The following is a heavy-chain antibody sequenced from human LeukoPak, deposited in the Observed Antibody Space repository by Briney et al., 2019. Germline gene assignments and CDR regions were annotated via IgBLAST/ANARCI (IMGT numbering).Heavy chain of an antibody. CDR2: ISHSGNT. CDR1: GNSISSGYY. V-gene: IGHV4-38-2*02. J-gene: IGHJ6*03. Sequence: SETLSLTCTVSGNSISSGYYWGWIRQPPGKGLKWIGSISHSGNTYYNPSLKSRVTISVDTSKNQFSLKLSSVTAADTAVYYCARDGVHSSTSYYYYYMDVWGKGTTVTISS. CDR3: ARDGVHSSTSYYYYYMDV. D-gene: IGHD6-13*01.